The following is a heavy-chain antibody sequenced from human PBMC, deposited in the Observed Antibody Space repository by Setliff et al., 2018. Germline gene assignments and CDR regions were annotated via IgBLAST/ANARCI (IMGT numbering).Heavy chain of an antibody. V-gene: IGHV4-4*02. CDR2: IYHSGST. Sequence: ASETLSLTCAVSGGSISSSNWWSWVRQPPGKGLEWIGEIYHSGSTNYNPSLKSRVTISVDKSKNQFSLKLSSVTAADTAVYYCARGGGYGSGGSFHNAPFDYWGQGMLVTVSS. D-gene: IGHD3-10*01. J-gene: IGHJ4*02. CDR3: ARGGGYGSGGSFHNAPFDY. CDR1: GGSISSSNW.